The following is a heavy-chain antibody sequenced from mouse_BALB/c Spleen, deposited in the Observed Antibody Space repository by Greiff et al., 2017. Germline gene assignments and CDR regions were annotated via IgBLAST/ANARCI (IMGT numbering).Heavy chain of an antibody. V-gene: IGHV1S135*01. CDR3: ATTYGNFYAMDY. CDR1: GYSFTSYY. CDR2: IDPFNGGT. D-gene: IGHD2-1*01. J-gene: IGHJ4*01. Sequence: VQLQQSGPELMKPGASVKISCKASGYSFTSYYMHWVKQSHGKSLEWIGYIDPFNGGTSYNQKFKGKATLTVDKSSSTAYMHLSSLTSEDSAVYYCATTYGNFYAMDYWGQGTSVTVSS.